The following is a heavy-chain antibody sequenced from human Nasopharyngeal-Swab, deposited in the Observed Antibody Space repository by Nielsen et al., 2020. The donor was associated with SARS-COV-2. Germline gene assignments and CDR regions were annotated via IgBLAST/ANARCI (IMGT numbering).Heavy chain of an antibody. CDR3: ARGYDFWSGYYPGYFDY. Sequence: GESLKISCAASGFTFSSYSMNWVRQAPGKGLEWVSYISSSSSTIYYADSVKGRFTISRDNAKNSLYLQMNSLRDEDTAVYYCARGYDFWSGYYPGYFDYWGQGTLVTVSS. CDR2: ISSSSSTI. V-gene: IGHV3-48*02. D-gene: IGHD3-3*01. CDR1: GFTFSSYS. J-gene: IGHJ4*02.